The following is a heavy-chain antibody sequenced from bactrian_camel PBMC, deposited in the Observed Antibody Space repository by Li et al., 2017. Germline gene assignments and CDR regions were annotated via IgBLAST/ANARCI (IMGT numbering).Heavy chain of an antibody. CDR1: LYKLPITYGRPC. D-gene: IGHD2*01. V-gene: IGHV3S55*01. CDR2: IDGDGST. Sequence: HVQLVESGGGSVQAGGSLRLSCVASLYKLPITYGRPCMGWFRQAPGKQREGIASIDGDGSTDYAESVKGRFTISQDNANNTMYLQMNSLTPEDTAMYYCAARGPYCYTKLSVRDFTYWGQGTQVTVS. J-gene: IGHJ6*01. CDR3: AARGPYCYTKLSVRDFTY.